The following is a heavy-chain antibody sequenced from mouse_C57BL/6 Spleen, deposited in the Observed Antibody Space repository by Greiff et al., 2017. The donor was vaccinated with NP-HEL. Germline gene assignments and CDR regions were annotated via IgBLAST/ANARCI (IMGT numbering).Heavy chain of an antibody. CDR1: GFSLTSYG. D-gene: IGHD1-1*01. Sequence: QVHVQQSGPGLVQPSQSLSITCTVSGFSLTSYGVHWVRQSPGKGLEWLGVIWSGGSTDYNAAFISRLSISKDNSKSQVFFKMNSLQADDTAIYYCARTVGSGLDYWYFDVWGTGTTVTVSS. CDR2: IWSGGST. CDR3: ARTVGSGLDYWYFDV. V-gene: IGHV2-2*01. J-gene: IGHJ1*03.